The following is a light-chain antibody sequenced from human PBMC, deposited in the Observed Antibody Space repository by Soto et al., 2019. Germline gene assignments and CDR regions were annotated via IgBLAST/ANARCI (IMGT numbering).Light chain of an antibody. J-gene: IGLJ1*01. CDR1: SSDVGGYNY. CDR2: DVN. CDR3: SSYSSSGTLYV. Sequence: QSVLTQPASVSGSPGQSITISCTGTSSDVGGYNYVSWYQHHPGKAPKLMIYDVNNRPSGISNRFFGSKSGNTASLTISGLQTEDEAEYYCSSYSSSGTLYVFGTGTKLTVL. V-gene: IGLV2-14*01.